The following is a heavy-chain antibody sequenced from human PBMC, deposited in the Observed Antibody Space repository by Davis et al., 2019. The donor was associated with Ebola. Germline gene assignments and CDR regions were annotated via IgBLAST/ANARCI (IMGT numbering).Heavy chain of an antibody. J-gene: IGHJ4*02. Sequence: PSETLSLTCTVSGVSISTHYWSWIRQPPGKRLEWIGSVYYTGSASYNSSLNSRATMSVDTSKNQFSLKLRSVAAADMAMYYCSERGSSVWGQGTLVTLSS. CDR3: SERGSSV. D-gene: IGHD3-10*01. CDR1: GVSISTHY. V-gene: IGHV4-59*11. CDR2: VYYTGSA.